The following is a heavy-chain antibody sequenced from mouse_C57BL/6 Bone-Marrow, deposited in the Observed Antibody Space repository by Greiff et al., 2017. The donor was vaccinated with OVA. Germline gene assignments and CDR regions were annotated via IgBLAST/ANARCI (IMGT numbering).Heavy chain of an antibody. V-gene: IGHV5-4*01. Sequence: EVHLVESGGGLVKPGGSLKLSCAASGFTFSSYAMSWVRQTPEKRLEWVATISDGGSYTYYPDNVKGRLTISRDNAKNNLYLQMSHLKSEDTAMYYCAREGRLPFAYWGQGTLVTVSA. CDR2: ISDGGSYT. D-gene: IGHD2-2*01. CDR3: AREGRLPFAY. J-gene: IGHJ3*01. CDR1: GFTFSSYA.